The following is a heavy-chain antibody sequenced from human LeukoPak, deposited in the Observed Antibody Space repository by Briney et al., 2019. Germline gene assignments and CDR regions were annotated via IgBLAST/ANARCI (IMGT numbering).Heavy chain of an antibody. CDR1: GGSISSSYFY. CDR3: ATYTIFGVVKGAFDI. CDR2: IYYSGST. D-gene: IGHD3-3*01. J-gene: IGHJ3*02. Sequence: SETLSLTCTVSGGSISSSYFYWGWIRQPPGKGLEWIGYIYYSGSTNYNPSLKSRVTISVDTSKNQFSLKLSSVTAADTAVYYCATYTIFGVVKGAFDIWGQGTMVTVSS. V-gene: IGHV4-61*05.